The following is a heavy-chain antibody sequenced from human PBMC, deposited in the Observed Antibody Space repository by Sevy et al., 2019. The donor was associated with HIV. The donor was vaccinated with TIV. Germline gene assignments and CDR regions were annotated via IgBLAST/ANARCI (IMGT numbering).Heavy chain of an antibody. CDR3: ARVAVEYCTNDCYHRFDH. J-gene: IGHJ4*02. CDR2: ISYYGNYK. Sequence: GGSLRLSCVASGFTFPIYSVLWVRQAPGKGLEWLTLISYYGNYKYYADSVKGRFTISRDNSNNILYLQMSRLRVEDTALYFCARVAVEYCTNDCYHRFDHWGLGTLVTVSS. V-gene: IGHV3-30*04. D-gene: IGHD2-8*01. CDR1: GFTFPIYS.